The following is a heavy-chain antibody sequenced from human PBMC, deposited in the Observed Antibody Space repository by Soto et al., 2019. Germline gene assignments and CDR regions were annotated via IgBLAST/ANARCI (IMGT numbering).Heavy chain of an antibody. CDR3: ARRDYGDYRVYDYDYGMDV. J-gene: IGHJ6*02. Sequence: SETLSLTCAVYGGSFSGYYWSWIRQPPVKGLEWIGEINHSGSTNYNPSLKSRVTISVDKSKNQFYLKLSSVTSADTAGYYCARRDYGDYRVYDYDYGMDVWGQGTTVTVSS. CDR2: INHSGST. V-gene: IGHV4-34*01. CDR1: GGSFSGYY. D-gene: IGHD4-17*01.